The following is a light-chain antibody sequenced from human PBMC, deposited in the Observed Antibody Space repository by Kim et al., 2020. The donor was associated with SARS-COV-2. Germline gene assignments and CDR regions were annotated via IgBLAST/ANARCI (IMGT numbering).Light chain of an antibody. V-gene: IGKV1-13*02. Sequence: AIQLTQSPSSLSASVGDRVTITCRASQGISSALVWYQQKPGKAPKLLIYDASSLESGVPSRFSGSGFGTDFTLTISSLHPEDFATYSCLQFNSYPISFGKGTRLEI. J-gene: IGKJ5*01. CDR1: QGISSA. CDR3: LQFNSYPIS. CDR2: DAS.